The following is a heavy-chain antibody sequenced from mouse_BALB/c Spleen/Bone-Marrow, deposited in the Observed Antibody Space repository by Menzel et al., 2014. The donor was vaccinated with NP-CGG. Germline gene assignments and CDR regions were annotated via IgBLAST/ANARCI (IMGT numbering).Heavy chain of an antibody. CDR2: ISYSNNT. CDR3: ATYDGYCFVY. CDR1: GDSITSGY. D-gene: IGHD1-2*01. J-gene: IGHJ2*01. Sequence: EVKLMESGPSLVKPSQTLSLTCSVTGDSITSGYWNWIRKFPGNKLEYLGYISYSNNTYYNPSLKSRISITRDTSKNQYFLHVNSVATEDTATYYCATYDGYCFVYWGQGTPLTVSS. V-gene: IGHV3-8*02.